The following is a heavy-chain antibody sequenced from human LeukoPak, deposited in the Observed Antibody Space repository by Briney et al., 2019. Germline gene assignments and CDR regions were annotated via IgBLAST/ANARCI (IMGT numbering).Heavy chain of an antibody. D-gene: IGHD3-10*01. J-gene: IGHJ3*02. CDR2: IYSSGST. V-gene: IGHV4-39*07. Sequence: SETLSLTCTVSGGSISSSSYYWGRIRQPPGKTLEWIGSIYSSGSTYYNPSLKSRVIIIIDTPKNHFSLTLSSVTAADTAVYYCARSDGYGLVGIWGQGTMVTVSS. CDR1: GGSISSSSYY. CDR3: ARSDGYGLVGI.